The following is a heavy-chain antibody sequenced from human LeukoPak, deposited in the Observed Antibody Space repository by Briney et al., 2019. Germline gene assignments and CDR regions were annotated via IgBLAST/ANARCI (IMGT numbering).Heavy chain of an antibody. CDR3: ARERYSSSWYGGFDL. CDR2: IYSGGST. Sequence: PGGSLRLSCAASGFTVSSNYMSWVRQAPGKGLEWVSVIYSGGSTYYADSVKGRFTISRHNSKNTLYLQMNSLRAEDTAVYYCARERYSSSWYGGFDLWGRGTLVTVSS. D-gene: IGHD6-13*01. J-gene: IGHJ2*01. CDR1: GFTVSSNY. V-gene: IGHV3-53*04.